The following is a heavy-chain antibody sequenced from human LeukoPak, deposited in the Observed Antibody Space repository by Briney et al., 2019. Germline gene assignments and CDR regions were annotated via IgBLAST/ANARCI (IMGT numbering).Heavy chain of an antibody. J-gene: IGHJ4*02. V-gene: IGHV5-51*01. CDR2: IYPGDSDT. CDR3: ARNVMSNYDFWSGYTLGFDY. CDR1: GYSFTSYW. D-gene: IGHD3-3*01. Sequence: GESLKISSKGSGYSFTSYWIGWVRPMPGKSLEWMGIIYPGDSDTRYSPSFQGQVTISADKSISTAYLQWSSLKASDTAMYYCARNVMSNYDFWSGYTLGFDYWGQGTLVTVSS.